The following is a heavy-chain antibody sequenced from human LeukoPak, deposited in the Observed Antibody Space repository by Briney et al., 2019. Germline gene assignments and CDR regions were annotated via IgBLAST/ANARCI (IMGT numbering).Heavy chain of an antibody. J-gene: IGHJ4*02. CDR1: GFTFSRYG. V-gene: IGHV3-33*01. CDR3: ARDMMVRHLDH. Sequence: GRSLRLSCAASGFTFSRYGIHWVRQAPGKGLEGVAIIWYDGSNKYYAESVKGRFTISRDNSQNTVYLQMNSLRAEDTAVYFCARDMMVRHLDHWGQGTLVTVSS. CDR2: IWYDGSNK. D-gene: IGHD3-16*01.